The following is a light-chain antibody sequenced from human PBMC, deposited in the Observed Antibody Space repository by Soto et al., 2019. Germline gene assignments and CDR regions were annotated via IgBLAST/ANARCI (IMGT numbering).Light chain of an antibody. Sequence: EIVLTQSPATLSLSPGERATLSCRASQSVSSSYLAWFQQKPGQAPRLLIYDASNRATGIPARFSGSGSGTDFTLTISSLESEDFAVYYCQQRKYWPPITFGQGTRLEIK. V-gene: IGKV3-11*01. CDR1: QSVSSSY. J-gene: IGKJ5*01. CDR3: QQRKYWPPIT. CDR2: DAS.